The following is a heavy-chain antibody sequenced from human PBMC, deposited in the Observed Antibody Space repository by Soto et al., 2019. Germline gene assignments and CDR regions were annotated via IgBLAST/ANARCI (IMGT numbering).Heavy chain of an antibody. J-gene: IGHJ4*02. Sequence: QVQLVQSGAEVKKPGSSVKVSCKASGGTFSSYAISWVRQAPGQGLEWMGGIIPIFGTANYAQKFQGRVTITADESTSTAYMGLSSLRSEDTGVYYCARERRDYDYVWGSYRYFINLDYWGQGTLVTVSS. V-gene: IGHV1-69*01. CDR3: ARERRDYDYVWGSYRYFINLDY. CDR2: IIPIFGTA. CDR1: GGTFSSYA. D-gene: IGHD3-16*02.